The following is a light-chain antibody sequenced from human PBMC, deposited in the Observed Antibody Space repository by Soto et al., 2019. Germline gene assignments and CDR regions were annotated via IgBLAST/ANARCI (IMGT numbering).Light chain of an antibody. V-gene: IGKV3-20*01. CDR2: GAS. CDR1: QSDTNAY. Sequence: EMVVTQSPGTLSLSPGERATLSCRASQSDTNAYLTWYQQKPGQAPRLLIYGASTRATGIPDLFSGSGSGTDFTLTISRVEPEDFAVYYCHYYGGPFGGGTKIEIK. CDR3: HYYGGP. J-gene: IGKJ4*01.